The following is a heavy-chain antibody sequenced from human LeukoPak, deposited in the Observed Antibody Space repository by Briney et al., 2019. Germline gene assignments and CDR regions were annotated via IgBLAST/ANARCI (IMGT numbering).Heavy chain of an antibody. CDR3: ARVSDPLVTGYCSSTSCYPYYYYGMDV. D-gene: IGHD2-2*01. Sequence: ASVKVSRKASGYTFTAYGISTGRQAPGQGLGWMGWISAYNGDTNYAQKLQGRVTMTTDTSTSTAYMELRSLRSVDTAVYYCARVSDPLVTGYCSSTSCYPYYYYGMDVWGQGTTVTVSS. CDR1: GYTFTAYG. J-gene: IGHJ6*02. V-gene: IGHV1-18*01. CDR2: ISAYNGDT.